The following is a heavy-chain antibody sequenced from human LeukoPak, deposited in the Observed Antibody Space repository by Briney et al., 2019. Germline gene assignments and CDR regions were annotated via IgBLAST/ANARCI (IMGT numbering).Heavy chain of an antibody. J-gene: IGHJ5*02. Sequence: SETLSLTCTVSGGSINSDYWSWIRQPPGKGLEWVGYINYSGNTNSNPSLKSRVTISVDTSKNQFSLKLSSVTAADTAVYFCARHRPGERRFDPWGQGALVTVSS. D-gene: IGHD3-16*01. CDR2: INYSGNT. CDR1: GGSINSDY. CDR3: ARHRPGERRFDP. V-gene: IGHV4-59*08.